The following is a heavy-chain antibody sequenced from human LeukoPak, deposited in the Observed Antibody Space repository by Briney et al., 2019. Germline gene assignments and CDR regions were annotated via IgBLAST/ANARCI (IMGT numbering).Heavy chain of an antibody. CDR3: ARGSSAWDYSDY. CDR2: FLPRYSDT. Sequence: ESLKISCKGSGYSFTTYWIGWVRQMPGEGLEWMGIFLPRYSDTIYSRSFQGQVPLFPGKSIETAFLQWSSLRGSDTAMYYCARGSSAWDYSDYWGQGTPVTVSS. J-gene: IGHJ4*02. CDR1: GYSFTTYW. V-gene: IGHV5-51*01. D-gene: IGHD6-19*01.